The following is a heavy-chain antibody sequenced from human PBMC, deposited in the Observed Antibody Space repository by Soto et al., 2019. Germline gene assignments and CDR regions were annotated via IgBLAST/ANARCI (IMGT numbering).Heavy chain of an antibody. Sequence: QVQLVESGGGVVQPGRSLRLSCAASGFTFSSYAMHWVRPAPGNGLEWVAVISYDGSNKYYAASVKGRFTISRDNSKNTLYVQMNSLRAEDTAMYYCATLEWSWADDGGHGTLVTVSS. J-gene: IGHJ4*01. CDR3: ATLEWSWADD. D-gene: IGHD1-1*01. CDR2: ISYDGSNK. V-gene: IGHV3-30-3*01. CDR1: GFTFSSYA.